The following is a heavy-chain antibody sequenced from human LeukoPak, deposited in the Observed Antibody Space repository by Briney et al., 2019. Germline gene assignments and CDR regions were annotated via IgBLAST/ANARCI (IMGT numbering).Heavy chain of an antibody. D-gene: IGHD3-9*01. V-gene: IGHV3-23*01. CDR2: IGASGGST. J-gene: IGHJ4*02. Sequence: GESLRLSCATSGFTFSSYAMSWVRQPPGKGLEWVSGIGASGGSTYYADSVKGRFTISRDNSKNTLYLQMNSLRTEDTAVYYCAKAEGYDILTGLDYWGQGTLVTVSS. CDR3: AKAEGYDILTGLDY. CDR1: GFTFSSYA.